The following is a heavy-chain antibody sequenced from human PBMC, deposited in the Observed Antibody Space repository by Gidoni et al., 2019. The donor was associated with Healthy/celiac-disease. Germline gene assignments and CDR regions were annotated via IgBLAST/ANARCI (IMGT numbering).Heavy chain of an antibody. D-gene: IGHD2-2*01. V-gene: IGHV3-30*18. CDR2: ISYDGSNK. CDR3: AKLCSSTSCYLGLDP. Sequence: WVAVISYDGSNKYYADSVKGRCTISRDNSKNTLYLQMNSLRAEDTAVYYCAKLCSSTSCYLGLDPWGQGTLVTLSS. J-gene: IGHJ5*02.